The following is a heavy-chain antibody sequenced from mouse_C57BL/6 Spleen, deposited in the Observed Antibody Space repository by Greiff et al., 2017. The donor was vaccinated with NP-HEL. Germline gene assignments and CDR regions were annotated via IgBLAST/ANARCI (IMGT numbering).Heavy chain of an antibody. V-gene: IGHV5-4*01. Sequence: EVMLVESGGGLVKPGGSLKLSCAASGFTFSSYAMSWVRQTPEKRLEWVATISDGGSYTYYPDNVKGRFPISRDNAKNNRYLQMSHLKSEDTAMYYCARDRNGNYWYFDVWGTGTTVTVSS. D-gene: IGHD2-1*01. CDR2: ISDGGSYT. CDR1: GFTFSSYA. CDR3: ARDRNGNYWYFDV. J-gene: IGHJ1*03.